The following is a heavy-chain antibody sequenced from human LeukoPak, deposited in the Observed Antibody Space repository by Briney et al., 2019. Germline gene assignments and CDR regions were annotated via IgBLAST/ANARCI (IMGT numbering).Heavy chain of an antibody. CDR3: ARGDCSSTSCLGWFDP. CDR1: GGSFSGYY. Sequence: SETLSPTCAVYGGSFSGYYWSWIRQPPGKGLEWIGEINHSGSTNYNPSLKSRVTISVDTSKNQFSLKLSSVTAADTAVYYCARGDCSSTSCLGWFDPWGQGTLVTVSS. V-gene: IGHV4-34*01. J-gene: IGHJ5*02. D-gene: IGHD2-2*01. CDR2: INHSGST.